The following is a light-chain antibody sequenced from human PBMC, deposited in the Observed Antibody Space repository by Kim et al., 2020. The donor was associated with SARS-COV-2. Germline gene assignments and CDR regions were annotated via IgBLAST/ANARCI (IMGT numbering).Light chain of an antibody. V-gene: IGKV1-5*03. J-gene: IGKJ4*01. CDR1: LGIGSR. CDR2: EAT. Sequence: SGGVIVAYKCLASLGIGSRFAWYLQQAEKAPKFLIYEATILVSGDQSSFSGSESGTEFTLTISNLQPDAFASYYFQKMISYSPSRFGGGSKLDIK. CDR3: QKMISYSPSR.